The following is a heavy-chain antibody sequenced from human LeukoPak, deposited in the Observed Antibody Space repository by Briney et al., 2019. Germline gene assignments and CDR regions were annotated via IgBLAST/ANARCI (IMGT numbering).Heavy chain of an antibody. CDR3: ARIPSSRQLLHFDY. J-gene: IGHJ4*02. CDR1: GFTFSSYA. Sequence: GGSLRLSCAASGFTFSSYAMSWVRQAPGKGLEWVSAISGSGGSTYYADSVKGRFTISRDNSKNTLYLQMNSLRAEDTAVYYCARIPSSRQLLHFDYWGQGTLVTVS. CDR2: ISGSGGST. V-gene: IGHV3-23*01. D-gene: IGHD6-13*01.